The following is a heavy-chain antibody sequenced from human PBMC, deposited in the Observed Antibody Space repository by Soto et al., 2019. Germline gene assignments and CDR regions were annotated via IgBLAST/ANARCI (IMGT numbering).Heavy chain of an antibody. CDR2: ISPYNVNT. CDR1: GYTFSSYG. J-gene: IGHJ4*02. V-gene: IGHV1-18*01. Sequence: QDQLVQSGAEVKKPGASVKVSCKSSGYTFSSYGISWVRQAPGQGLEWMGWISPYNVNTNYAQKVQGRVTMTADTSTSTGYMELRSLRSDDTAVYYCARRRAGGYFDYWGQGTLVTVSS. CDR3: ARRRAGGYFDY. D-gene: IGHD3-16*01.